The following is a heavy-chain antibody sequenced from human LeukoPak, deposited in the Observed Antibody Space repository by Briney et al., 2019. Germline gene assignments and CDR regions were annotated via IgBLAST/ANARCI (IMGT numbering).Heavy chain of an antibody. CDR1: GYTFTSHG. CDR2: MNPNSGNT. V-gene: IGHV1-8*02. J-gene: IGHJ4*02. D-gene: IGHD3-22*01. CDR3: ASGPSSGYFVFDY. Sequence: ASVKVSCKASGYTFTSHGITWVRQATGQGLEWMGWMNPNSGNTGYAQKFQGRVTMTRNTSISTAYMELSSLRSEDTAVYYCASGPSSGYFVFDYWGQGTLVTVSS.